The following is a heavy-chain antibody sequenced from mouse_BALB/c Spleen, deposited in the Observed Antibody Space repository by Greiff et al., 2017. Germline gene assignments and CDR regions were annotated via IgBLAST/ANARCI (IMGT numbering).Heavy chain of an antibody. D-gene: IGHD2-4*01. J-gene: IGHJ3*01. CDR2: ISTYYGDA. CDR1: GYTFTDYA. V-gene: IGHV1S137*01. CDR3: ARSEDYEGFAY. Sequence: LQESGAELVRPGVSVKISCKGSGYTFTDYAMHWVKQSHAKSLEWIGVISTYYGDASYNQKFKGKATMTVDKSSSTAYMELARLTSEDSAIYYCARSEDYEGFAYWGQGTLVTVSA.